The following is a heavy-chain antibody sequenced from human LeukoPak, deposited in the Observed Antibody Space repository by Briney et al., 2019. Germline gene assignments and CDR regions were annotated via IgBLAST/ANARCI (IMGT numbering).Heavy chain of an antibody. J-gene: IGHJ4*02. V-gene: IGHV3-30*03. D-gene: IGHD2-2*02. Sequence: GGSLRLSCAASGFAFSSYAMHWVRQAPGRGLEWVAVISYDDSNKHYADSVKGRFTISRDNFNNTLYLQMNSLRAEDTALYYCARAPYTTGRSFYFDSWGQGTLVTVSS. CDR3: ARAPYTTGRSFYFDS. CDR1: GFAFSSYA. CDR2: ISYDDSNK.